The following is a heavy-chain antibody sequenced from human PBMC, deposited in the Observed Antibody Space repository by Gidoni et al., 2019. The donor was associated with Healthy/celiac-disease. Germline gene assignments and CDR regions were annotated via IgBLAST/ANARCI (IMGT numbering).Heavy chain of an antibody. CDR2: IIPILGIA. J-gene: IGHJ4*02. CDR3: ATRARIAAAGNVDY. V-gene: IGHV1-69*04. CDR1: GGTFSSYA. D-gene: IGHD6-13*01. Sequence: QVQLVQSGAEVKKPGSSVKVSCKASGGTFSSYAISWVRQAPGQGLEWMGRIIPILGIANYAQKFQGRVTITADKSTSTAYMELSSLRSEDTAVYYCATRARIAAAGNVDYWGQGTLVTVSS.